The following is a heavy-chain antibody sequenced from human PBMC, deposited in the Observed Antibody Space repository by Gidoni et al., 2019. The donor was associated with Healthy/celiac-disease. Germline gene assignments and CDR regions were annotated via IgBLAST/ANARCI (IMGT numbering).Heavy chain of an antibody. V-gene: IGHV3-30*18. Sequence: QVQLVESGGGVVQPGRSLRLSCAASGFTFSSYGMHWVRQAPGKGLEWVAVISYDGSNKYYADSVKGRFTISRDNSKNTLYLQMNSLRAEDTAVYYCAKVAVAERESDYWGQGTLVTVSS. CDR1: GFTFSSYG. CDR2: ISYDGSNK. D-gene: IGHD6-19*01. CDR3: AKVAVAERESDY. J-gene: IGHJ4*02.